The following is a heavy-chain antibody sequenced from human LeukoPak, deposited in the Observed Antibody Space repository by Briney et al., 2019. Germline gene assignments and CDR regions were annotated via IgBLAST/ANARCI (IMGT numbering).Heavy chain of an antibody. J-gene: IGHJ4*02. CDR3: ASEQMTKGLPGTVFDY. D-gene: IGHD4-17*01. CDR2: IYYSGST. CDR1: GGSISSSSYY. V-gene: IGHV4-39*01. Sequence: PSETLSLTCTVSGGSISSSSYYWGWIRQPPGKGLEWIGSIYYSGSTYYNPSLKSRVTISVDTSKNQFSLKLSSVTAADTAVYYCASEQMTKGLPGTVFDYWGQGTLVTVSS.